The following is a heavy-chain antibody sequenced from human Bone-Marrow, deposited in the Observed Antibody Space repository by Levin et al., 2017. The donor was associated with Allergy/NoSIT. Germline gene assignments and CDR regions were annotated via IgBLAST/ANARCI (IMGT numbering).Heavy chain of an antibody. CDR3: ARDPARGYYDSSGYSGDH. CDR2: ITSSGDST. J-gene: IGHJ4*02. D-gene: IGHD3-22*01. Sequence: SGGSLRLSCAASGFTFRHYTMNWVRQAPGKGLEWVSCITSSGDSTYYADSVKSRFTISRDNAKNSLYLQLNRLRDEDTAMYYCARDPARGYYDSSGYSGDHWGQGTLVTVSS. V-gene: IGHV3-48*02. CDR1: GFTFRHYT.